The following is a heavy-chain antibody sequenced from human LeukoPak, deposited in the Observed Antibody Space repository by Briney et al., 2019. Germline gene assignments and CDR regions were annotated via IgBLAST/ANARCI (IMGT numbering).Heavy chain of an antibody. CDR2: ISAYNGNT. CDR3: ARKALNLGALGY. V-gene: IGHV1-18*01. CDR1: GYTFSSYG. J-gene: IGHJ4*02. Sequence: GASVNVSCKASGYTFSSYGFSWVRQAPGQGLEWMGWISAYNGNTNYAQNLQDRITMTIDTSTSTVFMELRSLTSDDTAVYYCARKALNLGALGYWGQGTLVTVSS. D-gene: IGHD3-16*01.